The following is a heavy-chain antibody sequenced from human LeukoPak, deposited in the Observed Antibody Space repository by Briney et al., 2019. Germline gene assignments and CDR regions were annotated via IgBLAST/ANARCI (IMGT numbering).Heavy chain of an antibody. Sequence: GASVKGSCKASGYTFTNYGIFWVRQAPGQGLEWMGWISAYSGNTNYAQKLQGRVTMTTETSTSTAYMELESLRSDDTAVYYCAISQGSYYDTSGYLGGDYWGQGTLVTVSS. CDR3: AISQGSYYDTSGYLGGDY. J-gene: IGHJ4*02. D-gene: IGHD3-22*01. CDR2: ISAYSGNT. CDR1: GYTFTNYG. V-gene: IGHV1-18*01.